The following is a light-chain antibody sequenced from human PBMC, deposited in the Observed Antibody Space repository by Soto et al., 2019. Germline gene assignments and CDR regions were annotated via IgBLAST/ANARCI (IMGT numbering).Light chain of an antibody. CDR3: QQRSNWPPGYT. CDR2: DAS. V-gene: IGKV3-11*01. J-gene: IGKJ2*01. CDR1: QSVSSY. Sequence: EIVLTQSPATLSLSPGERATLSCRASQSVSSYLAWYQQKPGQAPRLLIYDASNRATGIPARFSGSGSGTDFTLTISSLVPEDFEVYYCQQRSNWPPGYTFGQGTKLEIK.